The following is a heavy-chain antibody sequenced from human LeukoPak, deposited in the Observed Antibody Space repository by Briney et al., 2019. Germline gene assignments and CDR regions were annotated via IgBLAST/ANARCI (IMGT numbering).Heavy chain of an antibody. D-gene: IGHD2-2*01. V-gene: IGHV3-11*05. CDR2: ISGYSYT. CDR3: ARDCGCSSTSCYQNWFDP. Sequence: GGSLRLSCAASGFTFSDYYMSWLRQAAGKGLEWVSYISGYSYTDYADSVKGRFTISRDNAKNSLYLHMNSLRAEDTAVYYCARDCGCSSTSCYQNWFDPWGQGTLVTVSS. J-gene: IGHJ5*02. CDR1: GFTFSDYY.